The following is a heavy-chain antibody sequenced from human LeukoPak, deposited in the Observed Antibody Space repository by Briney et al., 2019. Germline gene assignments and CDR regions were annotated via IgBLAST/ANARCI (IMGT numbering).Heavy chain of an antibody. Sequence: PSETLSLTCAVYGGSFSGYYWSWIRQPPGKGLEWIGGINHSGSTNYNPSLKSRVTISVDTSKNQFSLKLSSVTAADTAVYYCARGLGAFDPWGQGTLVTVSS. D-gene: IGHD4/OR15-4a*01. CDR1: GGSFSGYY. CDR2: INHSGST. J-gene: IGHJ5*02. CDR3: ARGLGAFDP. V-gene: IGHV4-34*01.